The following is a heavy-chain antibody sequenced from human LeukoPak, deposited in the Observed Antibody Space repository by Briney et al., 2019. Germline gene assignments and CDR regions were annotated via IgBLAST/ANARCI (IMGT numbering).Heavy chain of an antibody. CDR1: GVTFNEYY. J-gene: IGHJ4*02. Sequence: PGGSLRLSCAVSGVTFNEYYTNWIRQAPGKGLEWISYITSSGSAMYYADSVKGRFTISRDNAKNSLYLHMNSLRAEDTAVYYCATWRRYYDFDYWGQGTLVTVSS. CDR3: ATWRRYYDFDY. D-gene: IGHD1-26*01. CDR2: ITSSGSAM. V-gene: IGHV3-11*01.